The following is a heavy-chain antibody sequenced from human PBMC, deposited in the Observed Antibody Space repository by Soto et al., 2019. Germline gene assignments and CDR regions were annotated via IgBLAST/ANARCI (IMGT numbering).Heavy chain of an antibody. CDR2: ISYDGSNK. J-gene: IGHJ6*02. CDR3: AKDYSGSYYGYYGMDV. V-gene: IGHV3-30*18. D-gene: IGHD1-26*01. CDR1: GFTFSSYG. Sequence: GGSLRLSCAASGFTFSSYGMHWVRQAPGKGLERVAVISYDGSNKYYADTVKGRFTISRDNSKNTLYLQMNSLRAEDSAVYYCAKDYSGSYYGYYGMDVWGQGTTVTVSS.